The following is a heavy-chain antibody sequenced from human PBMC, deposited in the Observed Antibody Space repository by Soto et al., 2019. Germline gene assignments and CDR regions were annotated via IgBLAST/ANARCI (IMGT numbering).Heavy chain of an antibody. CDR3: ARDSLDGPPLYGMDV. V-gene: IGHV3-30-3*01. D-gene: IGHD2-8*01. CDR2: ISYDGSNK. CDR1: GFTFSSYA. J-gene: IGHJ6*02. Sequence: PGGSLRLSCAASGFTFSSYAMHWVRQAPGKGLEWVAVISYDGSNKYYADSVKGRFTISRDNSKNTLYLQMNSLRAEDTAVYYCARDSLDGPPLYGMDVWGQGTTVTV.